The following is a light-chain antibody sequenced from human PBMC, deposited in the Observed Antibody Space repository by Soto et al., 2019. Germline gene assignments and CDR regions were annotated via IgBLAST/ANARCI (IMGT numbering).Light chain of an antibody. CDR3: QQRSNWPPLT. CDR2: DAS. V-gene: IGKV3-11*01. CDR1: QSVSSY. J-gene: IGKJ5*01. Sequence: IGLTPSPSPLSFSNGERAPLSCSTSQSVSSYLAWYQQKPGQAPRLLIYDASNRATGIPARFSGSGSGTDFTLTISSLEPEDFAVYYCQQRSNWPPLTFGQGTRLEIK.